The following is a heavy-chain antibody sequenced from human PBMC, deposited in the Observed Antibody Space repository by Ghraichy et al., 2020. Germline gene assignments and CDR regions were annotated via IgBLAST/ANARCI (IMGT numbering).Heavy chain of an antibody. CDR2: ITSSSRFK. CDR3: ARGSTVVRFYYYGGMDV. Sequence: GGSLRLSCEGNGFSFSSYSMNWVRQSPGKGLEWLSSITSSSRFKSYADSVKGRFTISRDNARNSLYLEMNSLRDEDTAVYYCARGSTVVRFYYYGGMDVWRQGTTVTVSS. J-gene: IGHJ6*02. CDR1: GFSFSSYS. V-gene: IGHV3-48*02. D-gene: IGHD4-23*01.